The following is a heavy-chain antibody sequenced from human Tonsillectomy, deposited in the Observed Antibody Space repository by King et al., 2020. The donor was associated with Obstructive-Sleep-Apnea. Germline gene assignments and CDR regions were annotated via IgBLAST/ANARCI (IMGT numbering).Heavy chain of an antibody. V-gene: IGHV4-59*08. D-gene: IGHD5-12*01. CDR2: LYYSGST. J-gene: IGHJ4*02. CDR1: GGSISSYY. Sequence: QLQESGPGLVKPSETLSLTCTVSGGSISSYYWSWIRQPPGKGLEWIGYLYYSGSTSYNPSLESRVTISVDTSKNQFSLKLSSVTAADTAGYYCARHVRGYSGYDYGYYFDYWGQGTLVTVSS. CDR3: ARHVRGYSGYDYGYYFDY.